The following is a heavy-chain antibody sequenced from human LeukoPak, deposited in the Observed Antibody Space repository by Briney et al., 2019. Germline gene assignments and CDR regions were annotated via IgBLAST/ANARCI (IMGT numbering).Heavy chain of an antibody. CDR1: GYRFTSYW. V-gene: IGHV5-10-1*01. Sequence: GESLKISCKGSGYRFTSYWITWVRQMPGKGLEWMGRIDPSDSYTNYSPSFQGHVTISADKSINTAYLQWSSLKASDTAMYYCARHVNWLDPWGQGTLVTVSS. J-gene: IGHJ5*02. CDR3: ARHVNWLDP. CDR2: IDPSDSYT.